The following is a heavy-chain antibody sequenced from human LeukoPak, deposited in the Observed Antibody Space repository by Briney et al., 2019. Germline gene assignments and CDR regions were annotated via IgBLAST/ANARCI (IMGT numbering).Heavy chain of an antibody. CDR3: ANIWSGYYYYYGMDV. Sequence: PSETLSLTCTVSGGSTSSSSYYWGWIRQPPGKGLEWIGSIYYSGSTYYNPSLKSRVTISVDTSKNQFSLKLSSVTAADTAVYYCANIWSGYYYYYGMDVWGQGTTVTVSS. V-gene: IGHV4-39*01. J-gene: IGHJ6*02. CDR2: IYYSGST. D-gene: IGHD3-3*01. CDR1: GGSTSSSSYY.